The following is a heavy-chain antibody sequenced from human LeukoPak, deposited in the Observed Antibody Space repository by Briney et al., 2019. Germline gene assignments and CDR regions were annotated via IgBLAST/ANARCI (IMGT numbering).Heavy chain of an antibody. Sequence: PSETLSLTCAVYGGSFSGYYWSWIRQPPGKGLEWIGEINHSGSTNYNPSLKSRVTISVDTSKNQFSLKLSSVTAADTAVYYCARGRRPKGVVPAAPPRWFGPWGQGTLVTVSS. CDR3: ARGRRPKGVVPAAPPRWFGP. V-gene: IGHV4-34*01. CDR2: INHSGST. D-gene: IGHD2-2*01. CDR1: GGSFSGYY. J-gene: IGHJ5*02.